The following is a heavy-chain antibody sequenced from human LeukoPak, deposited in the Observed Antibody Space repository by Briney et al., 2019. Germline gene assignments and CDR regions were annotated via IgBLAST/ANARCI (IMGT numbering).Heavy chain of an antibody. CDR3: AELGITMIGGV. J-gene: IGHJ6*04. CDR1: GFTFSSYE. Sequence: QPGGSLRLSCAAFGFTFSSYEMNWVRQAPGKGLEWVSYISSSGSTIYYADSVKGRFTISRDNAKNSPYLQMNSLRAEDTAVYYCAELGITMIGGVWGKGTTVTISS. D-gene: IGHD3-10*02. V-gene: IGHV3-48*03. CDR2: ISSSGSTI.